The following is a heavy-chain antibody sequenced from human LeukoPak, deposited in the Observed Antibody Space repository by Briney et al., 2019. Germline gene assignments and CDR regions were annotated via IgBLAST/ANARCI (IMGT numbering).Heavy chain of an antibody. CDR2: ISSSSSTI. CDR1: GFTFSSYS. CDR3: ARIHDFWSGYYGMDV. J-gene: IGHJ6*02. D-gene: IGHD3-3*01. V-gene: IGHV3-48*01. Sequence: GRSLRLSCAASGFTFSSYSMNWVRQAPGKGLEWVSYISSSSSTIYYADSVKGRFTISRDNAKNSLYLQMNSLRAEDTAVYYCARIHDFWSGYYGMDVWGQGTTVTVSS.